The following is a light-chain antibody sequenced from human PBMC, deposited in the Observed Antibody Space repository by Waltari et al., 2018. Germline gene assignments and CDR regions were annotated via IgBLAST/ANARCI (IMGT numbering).Light chain of an antibody. J-gene: IGLJ3*02. CDR3: GAWDSSLSVWV. CDR1: SSNIGRSY. CDR2: DNN. Sequence: QSVLTQPPSVSAAPGQKVTISCSGSSSNIGRSYVSWYQQVQGTAPKLLIFDNNKRPSGVSDRFSGSKSGTSTSLAITGLQTGDEADYYCGAWDSSLSVWVFGGGTRLTVL. V-gene: IGLV1-51*01.